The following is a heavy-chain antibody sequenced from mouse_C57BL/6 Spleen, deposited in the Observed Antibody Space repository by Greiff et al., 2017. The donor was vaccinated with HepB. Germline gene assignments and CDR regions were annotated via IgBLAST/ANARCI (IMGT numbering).Heavy chain of an antibody. CDR1: GYTFTSYW. Sequence: VQLVESGAELVRPGSSVKLSCKASGYTFTSYWMHWVKQRPIQGLEWIGNIDPSDSETHYNQKFKDKATLTVDKSSSTAYMQLSSLTSEDSAVYYCARQYYSNYNYFDYWGQGTTLTVSS. CDR3: ARQYYSNYNYFDY. V-gene: IGHV1-52*01. CDR2: IDPSDSET. J-gene: IGHJ2*01. D-gene: IGHD2-5*01.